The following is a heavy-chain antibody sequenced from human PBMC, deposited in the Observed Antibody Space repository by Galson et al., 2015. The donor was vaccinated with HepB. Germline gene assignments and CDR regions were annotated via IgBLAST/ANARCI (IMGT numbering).Heavy chain of an antibody. CDR3: ARARGYSYGYPFDY. CDR1: GFTFSSYS. CDR2: ISSSSSYI. V-gene: IGHV3-21*01. J-gene: IGHJ4*02. Sequence: SLRLSCAASGFTFSSYSMNWVRQAPGKGLEWVSSISSSSSYIYYGDSVKGRFTISRDNAKNSLYLQMNSLGAEDTAVYYCARARGYSYGYPFDYWGQGTLVTVSS. D-gene: IGHD5-18*01.